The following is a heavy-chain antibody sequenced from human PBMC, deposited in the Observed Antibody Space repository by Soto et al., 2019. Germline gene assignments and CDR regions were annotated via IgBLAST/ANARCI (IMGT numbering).Heavy chain of an antibody. J-gene: IGHJ3*01. D-gene: IGHD1-26*01. V-gene: IGHV3-74*01. CDR2: ISPDGSST. Sequence: EVQLVESGGGLVQPGGSLRLSCADSGFSFSTYWMHWVRQGPGKGLVWVSRISPDGSSTNYADSVRGRFTISRDNAKNTLYMHMNSLRAEDTAIYYCARSPGGYYIDWGQGTMVTVS. CDR3: ARSPGGYYID. CDR1: GFSFSTYW.